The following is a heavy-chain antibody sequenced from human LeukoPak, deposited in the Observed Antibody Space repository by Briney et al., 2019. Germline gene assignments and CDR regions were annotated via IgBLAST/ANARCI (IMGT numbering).Heavy chain of an antibody. Sequence: PSETLSLTCTVSGGSISSYYWSWIRQPAGKGLGWIGRIYTSGSTNYNPSLKSRVTMSVDTSKNQFSLKLSSVTAADTAVYYCAREDYDFWSGYTTKNWFDPWGQGTLVTVSS. J-gene: IGHJ5*02. CDR3: AREDYDFWSGYTTKNWFDP. CDR1: GGSISSYY. D-gene: IGHD3-3*01. CDR2: IYTSGST. V-gene: IGHV4-4*07.